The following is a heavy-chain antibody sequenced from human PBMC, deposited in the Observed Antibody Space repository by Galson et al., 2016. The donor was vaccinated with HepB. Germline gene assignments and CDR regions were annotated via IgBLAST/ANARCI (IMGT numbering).Heavy chain of an antibody. V-gene: IGHV3-53*01. CDR2: IESAGST. Sequence: SLRLSCAASGFTVSTSYMSWVRQAPGKGLEWVSLIESAGSTYYADSAKGRFTISRETSKNTLYLQMNSLRVEGTAVYYCARDWRNGGFDYWGQGTLVTVSS. CDR1: GFTVSTSY. J-gene: IGHJ4*02. CDR3: ARDWRNGGFDY. D-gene: IGHD1-1*01.